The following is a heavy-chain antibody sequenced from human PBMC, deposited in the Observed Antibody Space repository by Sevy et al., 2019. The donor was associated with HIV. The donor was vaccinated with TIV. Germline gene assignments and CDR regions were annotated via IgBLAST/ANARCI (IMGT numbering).Heavy chain of an antibody. Sequence: GWSLRLSCAASGFTFSSYSMNWVRQAPGKGLEWVSYISSSSSTIYYADSVKGRFTISRDNAKNSLYLQMNSLRDEDTAVYYCAREGVRLLWFGESINYYYYGMDVWGQRTTVTVSS. J-gene: IGHJ6*02. V-gene: IGHV3-48*02. D-gene: IGHD3-10*01. CDR3: AREGVRLLWFGESINYYYYGMDV. CDR2: ISSSSSTI. CDR1: GFTFSSYS.